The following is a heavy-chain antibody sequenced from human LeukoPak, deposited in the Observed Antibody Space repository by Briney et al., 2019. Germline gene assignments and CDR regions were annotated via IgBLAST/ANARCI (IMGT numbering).Heavy chain of an antibody. Sequence: PSETLSHTCTVSGGSISSGASDWGWIRQHPKRGLEWVGYINHSGSTYYNPSLGSRVTMSVDTSKNQFSLKLSSVTAADSAVYYCARAARQGFTMIVVPFFYFDLWGRGTLVTVSS. CDR2: INHSGST. CDR1: GGSISSGASD. CDR3: ARAARQGFTMIVVPFFYFDL. D-gene: IGHD3-22*01. V-gene: IGHV4-31*03. J-gene: IGHJ2*01.